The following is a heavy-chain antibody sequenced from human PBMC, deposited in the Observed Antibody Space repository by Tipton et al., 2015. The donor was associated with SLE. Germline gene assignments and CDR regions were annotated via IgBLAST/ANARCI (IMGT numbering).Heavy chain of an antibody. CDR2: IGYDGSNK. V-gene: IGHV3-30*02. J-gene: IGHJ3*02. CDR1: GFTFSRYG. CDR3: VNIILAVI. Sequence: SLRLSCAESGFTFSRYGMHWVRQAPGKGLEWVAFIGYDGSNKYYADSVKGRFTISRDNSKNTLYLQMNSLRVEDTAVYYCVNIILAVIWGQGTMVTVSS.